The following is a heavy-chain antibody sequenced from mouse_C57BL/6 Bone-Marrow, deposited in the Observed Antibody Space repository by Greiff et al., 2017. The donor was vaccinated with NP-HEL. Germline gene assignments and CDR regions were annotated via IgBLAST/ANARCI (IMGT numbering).Heavy chain of an antibody. Sequence: QVPLVQSGAGLAKPGASLKLSCAASGFTFTHYWMHWVRQTPGKGLEWVAYISPRSGSTKYDQTFKDKATLTADKSSSTAYMQLSSLTYEDSAVYYCARYYVDYWGKGTTLTVSA. CDR1: GFTFTHYW. CDR2: ISPRSGST. J-gene: IGHJ2*01. V-gene: IGHV1-7*01. CDR3: ARYYVDY.